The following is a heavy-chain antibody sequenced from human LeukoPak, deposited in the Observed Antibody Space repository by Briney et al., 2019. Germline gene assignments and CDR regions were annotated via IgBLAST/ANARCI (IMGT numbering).Heavy chain of an antibody. CDR3: AGDGQSIGIVPVGDPGSFDM. J-gene: IGHJ3*02. D-gene: IGHD6-13*01. Sequence: VQPGRSRRLSCAASGFTFSNYAMDWVRQAPGKGLEWVAVISYSGSNEYYADSVKGRFTISRDNSKNTLYLQMNSLRPEDTAIHYCAGDGQSIGIVPVGDPGSFDMWGQGTMVTVSS. CDR2: ISYSGSNE. CDR1: GFTFSNYA. V-gene: IGHV3-30-3*01.